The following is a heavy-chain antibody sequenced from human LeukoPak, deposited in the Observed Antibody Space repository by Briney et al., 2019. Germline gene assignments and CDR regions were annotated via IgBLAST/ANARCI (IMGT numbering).Heavy chain of an antibody. J-gene: IGHJ5*02. CDR1: GFTFSSCS. D-gene: IGHD3-22*01. Sequence: GGSLRLSCAASGFTFSSCSMNWVRQAPGKGLEWVSSISSSSSSYIYYADSVKGRFTISRDNAKNSLYLQMNSLRAEDTAVYYCARDRADSSGYYYYLKVPWFGPWGQGTLVTVSS. CDR3: ARDRADSSGYYYYLKVPWFGP. V-gene: IGHV3-21*01. CDR2: ISSSSSSYI.